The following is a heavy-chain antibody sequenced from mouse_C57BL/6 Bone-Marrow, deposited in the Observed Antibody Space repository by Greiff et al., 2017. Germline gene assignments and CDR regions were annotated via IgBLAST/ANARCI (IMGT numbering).Heavy chain of an antibody. Sequence: EVKLVEYGGGLVKPGGSLKLSCAASGFTFSSYAMSWVRQTPEKRLEWVATISDGGSYTYYPDNVKGRFTISRDNAKNNLYLQMSHLKSEDTAMYYCARASWDWYFDVWGTGTTVTVSS. CDR2: ISDGGSYT. V-gene: IGHV5-4*03. CDR1: GFTFSSYA. J-gene: IGHJ1*03. CDR3: ARASWDWYFDV. D-gene: IGHD4-1*01.